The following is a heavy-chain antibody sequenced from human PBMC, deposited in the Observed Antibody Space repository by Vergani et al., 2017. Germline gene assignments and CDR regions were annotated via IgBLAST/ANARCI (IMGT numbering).Heavy chain of an antibody. D-gene: IGHD3-3*01. CDR1: GYTFTSYD. J-gene: IGHJ6*03. CDR2: MNPNSGNT. Sequence: QVQLVQSGAEVKKPGASVKVSCKASGYTFTSYDINCVLQATGQGLECMGWMNPNSGNTGYAQKFQGRVTMTRNTSISTAYMELSSLRSEDTAVYYCARGRYYDCWSGVNTETDYMDVWGKGTTVTVSS. CDR3: ARGRYYDCWSGVNTETDYMDV. V-gene: IGHV1-8*01.